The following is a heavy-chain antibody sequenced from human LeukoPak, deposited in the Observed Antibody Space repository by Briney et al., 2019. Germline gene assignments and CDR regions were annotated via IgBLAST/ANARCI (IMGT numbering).Heavy chain of an antibody. CDR1: GFTFSSYS. J-gene: IGHJ4*02. D-gene: IGHD2-2*01. CDR2: ISSSSSYI. V-gene: IGHV3-21*01. CDR3: VPSLEDIVVVPAAMGYY. Sequence: GGSLRLSCAASGFTFSSYSMNWVRQAPGKGLEWVSPISSSSSYIYYADSMKGRFTISRDNAKNSLYLQMNSLRAEDTAVYYCVPSLEDIVVVPAAMGYYWGQGTLVTVSS.